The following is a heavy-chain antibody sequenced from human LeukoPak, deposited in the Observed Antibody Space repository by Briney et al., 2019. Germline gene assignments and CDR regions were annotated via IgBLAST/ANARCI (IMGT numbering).Heavy chain of an antibody. CDR2: ISGSGGST. CDR3: AKDQGDYDFWSGYYTGSGNRVPY. J-gene: IGHJ4*02. Sequence: PGGSLRLSCAASGFTFSSYAMSWVRQAPGKGLEWVSAISGSGGSTYYADSVKGRFTISRDNSKNTLYLQMNSLRAEDTAVYYCAKDQGDYDFWSGYYTGSGNRVPYLGQGTLVTVSS. CDR1: GFTFSSYA. V-gene: IGHV3-23*01. D-gene: IGHD3-3*01.